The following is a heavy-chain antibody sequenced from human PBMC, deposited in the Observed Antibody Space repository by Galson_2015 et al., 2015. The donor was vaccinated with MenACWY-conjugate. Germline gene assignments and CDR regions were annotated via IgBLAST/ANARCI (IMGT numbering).Heavy chain of an antibody. J-gene: IGHJ4*02. CDR3: ARDLGFYCSRNDCYSPY. D-gene: IGHD2-2*01. CDR2: IKQDGSEK. Sequence: SLRLSCAASGFIFNNYWMSWVRQVPGKGPEWVANIKQDGSEKYYVDSVRGRFTISRDNAKNSLYLQMNSLRAGDTAVYYCARDLGFYCSRNDCYSPYWGQGTVVTVSS. V-gene: IGHV3-7*03. CDR1: GFIFNNYW.